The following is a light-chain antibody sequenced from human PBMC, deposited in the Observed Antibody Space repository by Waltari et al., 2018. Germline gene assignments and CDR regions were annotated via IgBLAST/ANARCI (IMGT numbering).Light chain of an antibody. CDR2: GAS. J-gene: IGKJ4*01. V-gene: IGKV3-20*01. CDR3: QQYDGSILT. Sequence: LSCRASQTINNNFLVWYQQKPVQAPRLLIHGASSRATGFPDRFSGSGSGTDFTLTISRLEPEDVAVYYCQQYDGSILTFGGGTKVEI. CDR1: QTINNNF.